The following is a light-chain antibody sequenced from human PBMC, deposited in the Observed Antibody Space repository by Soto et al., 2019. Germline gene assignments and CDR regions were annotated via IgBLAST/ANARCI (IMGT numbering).Light chain of an antibody. J-gene: IGKJ1*01. CDR3: QPYYDSPQT. CDR1: QTLLYSSNNKNY. CDR2: WAS. Sequence: DIVMTQSPDSLAVSLGERATVNCKSSQTLLYSSNNKNYLAWYQQKPGQPPKLLISWASNRESGVPDRFSGSGSGTDFTLTISSLQAEDVAVYYCQPYYDSPQTFGPGTTVDIK. V-gene: IGKV4-1*01.